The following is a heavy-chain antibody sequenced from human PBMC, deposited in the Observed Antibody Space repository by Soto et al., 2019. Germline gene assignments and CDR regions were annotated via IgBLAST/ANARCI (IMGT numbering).Heavy chain of an antibody. D-gene: IGHD3-10*02. V-gene: IGHV4-31*03. J-gene: IGHJ4*02. CDR3: ARCSGSYYHFDY. CDR2: IYYSGST. Sequence: KTSETLSLTCTVSGGSISSGGYYWSWIRQHPGEGLEWIGYIYYSGSTYSNPSLKSRVTISVDTSKTQFSLKLSSVTAADTAVYYCARCSGSYYHFDYWGQGTLVTV. CDR1: GGSISSGGYY.